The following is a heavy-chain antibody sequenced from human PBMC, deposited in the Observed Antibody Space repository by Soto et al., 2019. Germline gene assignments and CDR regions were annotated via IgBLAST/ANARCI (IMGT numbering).Heavy chain of an antibody. V-gene: IGHV3-23*01. CDR2: ISGSGGST. J-gene: IGHJ4*02. D-gene: IGHD3-22*01. CDR1: GFTFSSYA. Sequence: GGSLRLSCAASGFTFSSYAMSWVRQAPGKGLEWVSAISGSGGSTYYADSVKGRFTISRDNSKNTLYLQMHSLRAEDTAVYYCAKDYTPWVIVVVITHSTHFDYWGQGTLVTVSS. CDR3: AKDYTPWVIVVVITHSTHFDY.